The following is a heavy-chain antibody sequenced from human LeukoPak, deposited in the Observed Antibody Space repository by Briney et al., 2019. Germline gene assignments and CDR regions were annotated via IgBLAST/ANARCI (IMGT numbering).Heavy chain of an antibody. Sequence: GGSLGLSCAASGFTFSSYSMNWVRQAPGKGLEWVAFIRYDGSNKYYADSVKGRFTISRDNSKNTLYLQMNSLRAEDTAVYYCAKDRPKGSAFDIWGQGTMVTVSS. D-gene: IGHD6-6*01. CDR2: IRYDGSNK. CDR3: AKDRPKGSAFDI. CDR1: GFTFSSYS. V-gene: IGHV3-30*02. J-gene: IGHJ3*02.